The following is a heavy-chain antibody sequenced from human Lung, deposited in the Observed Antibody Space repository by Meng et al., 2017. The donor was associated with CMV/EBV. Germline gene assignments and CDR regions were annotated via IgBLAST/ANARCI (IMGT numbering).Heavy chain of an antibody. J-gene: IGHJ4*02. V-gene: IGHV4-30-4*01. Sequence: TVSGGSITNGDYYWSWIRQPPGKGREWIGYVYYTGTTYYNPSLKSRLTISIDTSKNQFSLHLRSVTAADTAVYYCARDYTEGDYFDYWGQGALVTVSS. D-gene: IGHD3-16*01. CDR3: ARDYTEGDYFDY. CDR1: GGSITNGDYY. CDR2: VYYTGTT.